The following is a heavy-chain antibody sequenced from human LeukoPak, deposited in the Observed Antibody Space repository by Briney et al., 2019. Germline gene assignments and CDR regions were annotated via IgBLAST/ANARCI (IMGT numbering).Heavy chain of an antibody. Sequence: SETLSLTCTVSGGSISSYYWNWIRQPAGKGLEWIGRIHTSGSTNYNPSLKSRVTMSVDTSKNKFSLKLSSVTAADTAVYYCARVICSGGSCRFDYWGQGTLVTVSS. CDR1: GGSISSYY. CDR2: IHTSGST. V-gene: IGHV4-4*07. J-gene: IGHJ4*02. D-gene: IGHD2-15*01. CDR3: ARVICSGGSCRFDY.